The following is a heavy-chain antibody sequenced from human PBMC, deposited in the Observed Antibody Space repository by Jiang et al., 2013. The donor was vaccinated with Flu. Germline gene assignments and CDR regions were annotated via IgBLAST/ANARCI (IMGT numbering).Heavy chain of an antibody. CDR1: GYSSTSYW. Sequence: GAEVKKPGESLKISCKGSGYSSTSYWIGWVRQMPGKGLEWMGIIYPGDSDTRYSPSFQGQVTISADKSISTAYLQWSSLKTSDTAMYYCATPARGYCTNGVCPFDRNFYGMGVWGQGTTVTVSS. CDR3: ATPARGYCTNGVCPFDRNFYGMGV. V-gene: IGHV5-51*03. J-gene: IGHJ6*02. D-gene: IGHD2-8*01. CDR2: IYPGDSDT.